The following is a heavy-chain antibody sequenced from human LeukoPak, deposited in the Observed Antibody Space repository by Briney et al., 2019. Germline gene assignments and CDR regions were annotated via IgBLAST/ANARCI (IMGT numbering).Heavy chain of an antibody. V-gene: IGHV3-49*04. D-gene: IGHD2-21*01. J-gene: IGHJ4*02. CDR2: VRSKAYGGTT. CDR1: GFTFGDYA. Sequence: GGSLRLSCTASGFTFGDYAMSWVRQAPGKGLEWVGFVRSKAYGGTTEYAASVKGRFTISRDDSKSIAYLQMNSLKTEDTAVYYCTRGGLGLVVYYFDYWGQGTLVTVSS. CDR3: TRGGLGLVVYYFDY.